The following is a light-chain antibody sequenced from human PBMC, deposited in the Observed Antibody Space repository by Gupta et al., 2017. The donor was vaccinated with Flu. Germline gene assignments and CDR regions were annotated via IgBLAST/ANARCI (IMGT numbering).Light chain of an antibody. J-gene: IGLJ1*01. CDR2: QDT. Sequence: SYEVTQPPSVSVSPGQTARFTCSGEKLGDKYVSWYQQRPGQSPVLVIYQDTKRPSGIPERFSGSNSGNTATLTISGTQALDEADYYCLAWDSSTGVFGSGTKVTVL. CDR1: KLGDKY. CDR3: LAWDSSTGV. V-gene: IGLV3-1*01.